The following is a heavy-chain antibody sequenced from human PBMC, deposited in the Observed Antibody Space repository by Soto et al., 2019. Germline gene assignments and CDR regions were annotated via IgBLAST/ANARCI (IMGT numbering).Heavy chain of an antibody. CDR1: NGSFSGSY. D-gene: IGHD7-27*01. J-gene: IGHJ6*02. V-gene: IGHV4-34*01. CDR2: ISQSGTT. CDR3: ARQRLGYGMEV. Sequence: QVQLQQWGAGLLKPSETLSLTCAVYNGSFSGSYWSWIRQPPGRGLEWIGEISQSGTTKYNPSLQSRLPISLDKSNSPFSLRLISVTAPDTAVYFCARQRLGYGMEVWGQGTTVTVSS.